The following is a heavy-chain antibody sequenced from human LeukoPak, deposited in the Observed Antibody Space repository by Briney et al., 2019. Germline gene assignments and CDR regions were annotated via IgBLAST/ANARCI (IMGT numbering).Heavy chain of an antibody. Sequence: VASVKVSCKASGYTFTSYGISWVRQAPGQGLEWMGWISAYNGNTNYAQKFQGRVTITTDESTSTAYMELSSLRSEDTAVYYCARDIRYFDRLSTNWFDPWGQGTLVTVSS. CDR3: ARDIRYFDRLSTNWFDP. CDR2: ISAYNGNT. V-gene: IGHV1-18*01. CDR1: GYTFTSYG. J-gene: IGHJ5*02. D-gene: IGHD3-9*01.